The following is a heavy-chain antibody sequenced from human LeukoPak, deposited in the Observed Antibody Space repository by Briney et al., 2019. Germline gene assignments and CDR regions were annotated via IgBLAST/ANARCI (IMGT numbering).Heavy chain of an antibody. CDR3: ARGGMAITMIVVPSGGLLDY. D-gene: IGHD3-22*01. CDR1: GYTFTGYY. CDR2: INPNSGGT. Sequence: ASVKVSCKASGYTFTGYYMHWVRQAPGQGLEWMGWINPNSGGTNYAQKLQGRVTMTRDTSISTAYMELSRLRSDDTAVYYCARGGMAITMIVVPSGGLLDYWGQGTLVTVSS. V-gene: IGHV1-2*02. J-gene: IGHJ4*02.